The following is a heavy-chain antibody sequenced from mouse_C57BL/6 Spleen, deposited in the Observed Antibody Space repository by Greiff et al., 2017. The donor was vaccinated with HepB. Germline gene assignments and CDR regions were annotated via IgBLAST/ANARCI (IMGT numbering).Heavy chain of an antibody. CDR2: IYPGDGDT. D-gene: IGHD1-1*01. CDR1: GYAFSSSW. CDR3: ARGTTVHFDY. J-gene: IGHJ2*01. V-gene: IGHV1-82*01. Sequence: VQLQQSGPELVKPGASVKISCKASGYAFSSSWMNWVKQRPGKGLEWIGRIYPGDGDTNYNGKFEGKATLTADKSSSTAYMPLSSLTSEDSAVYFCARGTTVHFDYWGQGTTLTVSS.